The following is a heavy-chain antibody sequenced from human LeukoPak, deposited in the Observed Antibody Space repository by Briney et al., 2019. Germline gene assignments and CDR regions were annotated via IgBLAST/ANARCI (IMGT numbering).Heavy chain of an antibody. CDR2: INPNRGGT. D-gene: IGHD6-13*01. CDR1: GYTFSGYY. CDR3: ARGGSSSWKHFDY. Sequence: ASVKVSCKASGYTFSGYYMHWVRQAPGQGLEWMGWINPNRGGTNYAQKFQGWVTITTDRSISTAYMELSRLRSDDTAVYYCARGGSSSWKHFDYWGQGTLVTVSS. J-gene: IGHJ4*02. V-gene: IGHV1-2*04.